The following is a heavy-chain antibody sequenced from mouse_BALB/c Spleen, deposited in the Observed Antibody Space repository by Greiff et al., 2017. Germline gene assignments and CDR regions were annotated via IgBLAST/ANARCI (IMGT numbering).Heavy chain of an antibody. V-gene: IGHV2-2*02. CDR2: IWSGGIT. J-gene: IGHJ3*01. CDR3: ARGKAWFAY. CDR1: GFSLTSYG. Sequence: QVQLQQSGPGLVQPSQSLSITCTVSGFSLTSYGVHWVRQSPGKGLEWLGVIWSGGITDYNAAFISRLSISKDNSKSQVFFKMNSLQANDTAIYYCARGKAWFAYWGQGTLVTVSA.